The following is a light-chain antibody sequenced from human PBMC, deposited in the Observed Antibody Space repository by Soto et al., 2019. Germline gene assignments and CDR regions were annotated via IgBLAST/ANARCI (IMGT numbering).Light chain of an antibody. CDR2: DVT. V-gene: IGLV2-14*03. CDR3: SSYTTSSITP. CDR1: SSDVGGYSY. Sequence: QSVLTQPASVSXSPGQSITISCTGTSSDVGGYSYVSWYQHHPGKAPKLLIYDVTTRPSGVSDRFSGSKSGNTASLTISGLQAEDEADYYCSSYTTSSITPFGTGTKVTVL. J-gene: IGLJ1*01.